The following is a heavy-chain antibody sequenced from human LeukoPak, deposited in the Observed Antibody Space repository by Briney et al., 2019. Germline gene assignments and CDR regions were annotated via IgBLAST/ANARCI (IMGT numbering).Heavy chain of an antibody. V-gene: IGHV3-74*01. CDR2: IDEHGTTI. CDR3: ARDVGGAGSH. CDR1: GFTFSRYW. Sequence: GESLRLSCAAFGFTFSRYWMHWVRQAPGEGLVWVSRIDEHGTTIDYADSVRDQFTISRDNAKNTLYLYMNSLRAEDTAMYYCARDVGGAGSHWGQGSLVTVSS. D-gene: IGHD3-10*01. J-gene: IGHJ4*02.